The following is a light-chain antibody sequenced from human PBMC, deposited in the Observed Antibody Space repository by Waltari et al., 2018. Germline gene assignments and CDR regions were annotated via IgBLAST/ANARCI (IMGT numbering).Light chain of an antibody. CDR3: CSYVGTSTFV. J-gene: IGLJ1*01. Sequence: QSALTQPASVSGSPGQSITISCTGTSSDVGGYNYVSWYQQHPGKAPKLMIYDVTKRPSGVSNRFSGSKSGNMASLTISGLQAEDEAEYYCCSYVGTSTFVFGSGTGVTVL. CDR1: SSDVGGYNY. CDR2: DVT. V-gene: IGLV2-23*02.